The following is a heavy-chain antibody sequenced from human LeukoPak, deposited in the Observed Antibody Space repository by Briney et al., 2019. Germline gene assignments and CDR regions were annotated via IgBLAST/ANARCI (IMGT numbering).Heavy chain of an antibody. J-gene: IGHJ4*02. V-gene: IGHV4-59*01. CDR1: GGSISSYY. CDR2: ISDIGSI. Sequence: PSETLSLTCTVSGGSISSYYWSWIRQPPGKGLEWIAYISDIGSINYNPSLKSRVTISVDTSKNQFSLKLSSVTAADTAVYYCARAAGDYYFDYWGQGTLVTVSS. CDR3: ARAAGDYYFDY. D-gene: IGHD4-17*01.